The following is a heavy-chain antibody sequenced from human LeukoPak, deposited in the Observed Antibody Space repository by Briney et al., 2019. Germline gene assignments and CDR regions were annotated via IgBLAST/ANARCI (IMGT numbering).Heavy chain of an antibody. D-gene: IGHD5-12*01. CDR2: ISWSSDNI. CDR3: AKDSGSSSGYESWFDP. CDR1: GFTFDDYA. J-gene: IGHJ5*02. V-gene: IGHV3-9*01. Sequence: PSRSLRLSCAASGFTFDDYAMHWVRQAPGKVLEWVSGISWSSDNIDYADSVKGRFTISRDNAKNSLYLQMNSLRVEDTALYYCAKDSGSSSGYESWFDPWGQGTLVTVSS.